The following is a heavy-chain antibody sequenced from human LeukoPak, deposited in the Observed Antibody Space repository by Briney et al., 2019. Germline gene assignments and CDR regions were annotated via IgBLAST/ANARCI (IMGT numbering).Heavy chain of an antibody. CDR1: GYTFTGYC. V-gene: IGHV1-2*04. CDR2: INPNSGGT. J-gene: IGHJ6*02. CDR3: ARDVSTLSWSSYYYYGMDV. Sequence: GASVKVSCKASGYTFTGYCMHWVRQAPGQGLEWMGWINPNSGGTNYAQKFQGWVTMTRDTSISTAYMELSRLRSDDTAVYYCARDVSTLSWSSYYYYGMDVWGQGTTVTVSS. D-gene: IGHD6-13*01.